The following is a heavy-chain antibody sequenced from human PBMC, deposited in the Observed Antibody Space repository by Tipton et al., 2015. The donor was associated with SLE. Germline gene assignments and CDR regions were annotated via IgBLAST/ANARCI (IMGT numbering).Heavy chain of an antibody. D-gene: IGHD5-24*01. CDR3: ARALNNGWRLGDRFDP. CDR2: KHTSGAT. CDR1: GDSIGSGSYY. V-gene: IGHV4-61*09. Sequence: TLSLTCSVSGDSIGSGSYYWNWIRQPAGKGLEWIGHKHTSGATNNNPSLKSRVTISLDTSKNQFSLKLSSLTAADTAVYYCARALNNGWRLGDRFDPWGQGTLVTVSS. J-gene: IGHJ5*02.